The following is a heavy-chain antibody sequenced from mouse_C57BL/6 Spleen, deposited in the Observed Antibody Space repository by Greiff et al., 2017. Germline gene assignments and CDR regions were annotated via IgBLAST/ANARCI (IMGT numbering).Heavy chain of an antibody. CDR3: ARSHTNPGAMDY. CDR1: GLNIKNTY. CDR2: IDPANGNT. Sequence: VQLKESVAELVRPGASVKLSCTASGLNIKNTYMHWVQQRPEQGLEWIGRIDPANGNTKYAPKFPGKATITADTSSNTAYLQLSSLTSEDTAIYYCARSHTNPGAMDYWGQGTSVTVSS. V-gene: IGHV14-3*01. D-gene: IGHD1-1*01. J-gene: IGHJ4*01.